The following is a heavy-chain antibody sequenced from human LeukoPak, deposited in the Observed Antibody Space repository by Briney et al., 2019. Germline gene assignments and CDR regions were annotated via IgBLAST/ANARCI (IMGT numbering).Heavy chain of an antibody. CDR1: GFTFDDYA. D-gene: IGHD5-18*01. CDR3: ARGSVQLWLRDTYYYMDV. CDR2: INWNGRIT. V-gene: IGHV3-20*04. J-gene: IGHJ6*03. Sequence: GGSLRLSCAASGFTFDDYAMNWVRQVSGRGLEWVSGINWNGRITEYADSVKDRFTISRQNTKNSLYLYMNNLGGEDTALYFCARGSVQLWLRDTYYYMDVWGKGTTVTVSS.